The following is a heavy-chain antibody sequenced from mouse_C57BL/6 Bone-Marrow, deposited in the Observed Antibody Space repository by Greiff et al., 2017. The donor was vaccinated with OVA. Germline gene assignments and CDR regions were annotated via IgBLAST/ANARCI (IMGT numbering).Heavy chain of an antibody. D-gene: IGHD3-2*02. CDR3: ARAETAQATFAMDY. Sequence: EVQLQQSGPELVKPGASVKISCKASGYTFTDYYMNWVKQSHGKSLEWIGDINPNNGGTSYNQKFKGKATLTVDKSSSTAYMELRSLTSEDSAVYYCARAETAQATFAMDYWGQGTSVTVSS. CDR1: GYTFTDYY. J-gene: IGHJ4*01. CDR2: INPNNGGT. V-gene: IGHV1-26*01.